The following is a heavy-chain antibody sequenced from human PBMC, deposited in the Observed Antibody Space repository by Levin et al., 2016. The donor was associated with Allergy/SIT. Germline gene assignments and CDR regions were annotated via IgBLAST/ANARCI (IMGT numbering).Heavy chain of an antibody. D-gene: IGHD3-22*01. J-gene: IGHJ4*02. V-gene: IGHV3-23*01. CDR2: ISGSGGST. Sequence: WIRQPPGKGLEWVSAISGSGGSTYYADSVKGRFTISRDNSKNTLYLQMNSLRAEDTAVYYCAKGGPYYYDSSGYYDYWGQGTLVTVSS. CDR3: AKGGPYYYDSSGYYDY.